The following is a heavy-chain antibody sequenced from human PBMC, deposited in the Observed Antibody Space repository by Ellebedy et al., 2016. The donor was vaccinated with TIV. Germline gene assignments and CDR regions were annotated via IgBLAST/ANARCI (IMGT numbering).Heavy chain of an antibody. CDR1: GYTFTSYY. CDR3: ARVGEVISSSWYSRYFDY. D-gene: IGHD6-13*01. V-gene: IGHV1-18*04. J-gene: IGHJ4*02. CDR2: ISAYNGNT. Sequence: AASVKVSCKASGYTFTSYYMHWVRQAPGQGLEWMGWISAYNGNTNYAQKLQGRVTMTTDTSTSTAYMELRSLRTDDTAVYYCARVGEVISSSWYSRYFDYWGQGTLVTVSS.